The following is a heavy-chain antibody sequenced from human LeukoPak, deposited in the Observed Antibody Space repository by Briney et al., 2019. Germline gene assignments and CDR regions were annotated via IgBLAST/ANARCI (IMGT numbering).Heavy chain of an antibody. V-gene: IGHV4-30-2*01. CDR1: GGSISSGGYY. Sequence: SQTLSLTCTVSGGSISSGGYYWNWIRQPPGKGLEWIGYISHSGNTYYNPSLKSRVTISVDTSKNQFSLKLNSVTAADTAVYYCARDRVAAAGYFDYWGQGILVTVSS. D-gene: IGHD6-13*01. CDR3: ARDRVAAAGYFDY. CDR2: ISHSGNT. J-gene: IGHJ4*02.